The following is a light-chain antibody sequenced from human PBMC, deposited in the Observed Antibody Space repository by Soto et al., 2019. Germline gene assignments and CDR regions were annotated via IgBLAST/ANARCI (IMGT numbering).Light chain of an antibody. V-gene: IGKV2-28*01. CDR1: QSLLHSNGHNY. J-gene: IGKJ2*01. CDR3: MQALSHT. Sequence: DIVMTQSPLSLPVTPGEPASISCRSSQSLLHSNGHNYLDCFLQKPGQSPQLLIYLGSYRASGVADRFSGSGSGTDFTLTISRVEADDVGIYYCMQALSHTFGQGTKLEIK. CDR2: LGS.